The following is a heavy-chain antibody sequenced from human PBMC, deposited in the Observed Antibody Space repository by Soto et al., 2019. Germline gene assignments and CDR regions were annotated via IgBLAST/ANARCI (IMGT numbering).Heavy chain of an antibody. D-gene: IGHD1-26*01. Sequence: QVQLVQSGAEVKKPGASVKVSCKVSGYTFTSYDINWVRQAPGQGLEWMGWMNPDSGKTGYAQKFQGRVTMTKNTSISTAYLELSSLRSEDTAVYYCGKVNVAGDYRTENWFDPWGQGTLVTVSS. CDR2: MNPDSGKT. V-gene: IGHV1-8*01. CDR3: GKVNVAGDYRTENWFDP. J-gene: IGHJ5*02. CDR1: GYTFTSYD.